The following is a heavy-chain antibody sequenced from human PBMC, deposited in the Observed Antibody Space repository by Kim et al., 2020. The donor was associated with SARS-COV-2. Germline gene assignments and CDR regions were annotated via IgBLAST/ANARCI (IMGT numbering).Heavy chain of an antibody. V-gene: IGHV6-1*01. CDR3: ASRMSSTWYYFDY. Sequence: SRGLEWLGRTYYRSKWYNDYAESVKSRITINPDTSKNQFSLQLNSVTPEDTAIYYCASRMSSTWYYFDYWGQGTLVIVSS. J-gene: IGHJ4*02. CDR2: TYYRSKWYN. D-gene: IGHD6-13*01.